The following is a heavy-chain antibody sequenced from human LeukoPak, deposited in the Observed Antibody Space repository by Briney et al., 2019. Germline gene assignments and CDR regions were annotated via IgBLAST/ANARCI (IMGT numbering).Heavy chain of an antibody. CDR1: GFTFSSYG. V-gene: IGHV3-33*08. J-gene: IGHJ4*02. CDR2: IWYGGSNK. Sequence: GRSLRLSCAASGFTFSSYGMHWVRQAPGKELEWVAVIWYGGSNKYYADSVKGRFTISRDNSKNTLYLQMNSLRAEDTAVYYCARDVSYYYDSSGYYGIDYWGQGTLVTVSS. D-gene: IGHD3-22*01. CDR3: ARDVSYYYDSSGYYGIDY.